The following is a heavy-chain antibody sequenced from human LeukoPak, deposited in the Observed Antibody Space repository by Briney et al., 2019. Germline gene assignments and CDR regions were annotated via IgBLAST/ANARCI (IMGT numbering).Heavy chain of an antibody. CDR2: IDYIGSST. Sequence: GSLRLSCAASGFTFSNYAMSWVRQAPGKGLKGVSTIDYIGSSTSYADSVKGRFTISRDNSKNTLYLQMNSLRAEDTALYYCAKVGQQWLIPEEDWGQGTLVTVSS. CDR3: AKVGQQWLIPEED. J-gene: IGHJ4*02. V-gene: IGHV3-23*01. CDR1: GFTFSNYA. D-gene: IGHD6-19*01.